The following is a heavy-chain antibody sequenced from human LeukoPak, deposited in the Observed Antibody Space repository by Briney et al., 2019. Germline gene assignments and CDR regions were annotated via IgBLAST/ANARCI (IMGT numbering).Heavy chain of an antibody. D-gene: IGHD3-22*01. Sequence: GGSLRLSCAASGFTFSSYAMSWVRQAPGKGLQWVSAISGSGGSTFYADSVKGRFTISRDNSKNTLYLQMNSMRSEDTAVYYCAKDSSSGSRCYYMDVWGKGTTVTVSS. CDR1: GFTFSSYA. CDR3: AKDSSSGSRCYYMDV. CDR2: ISGSGGST. J-gene: IGHJ6*03. V-gene: IGHV3-23*01.